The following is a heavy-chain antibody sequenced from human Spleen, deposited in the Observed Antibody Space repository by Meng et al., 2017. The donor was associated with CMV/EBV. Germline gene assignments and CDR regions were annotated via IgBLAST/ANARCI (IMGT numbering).Heavy chain of an antibody. V-gene: IGHV1-69*05. J-gene: IGHJ4*02. Sequence: SVKVSCKASGGTCSSYAISWVRQAPGQGLEWIGGIILIFGSPSYAQKFQGRVTITTDESTSTASMELSSLRSEDTAVYYCAGGNSGTYYRFDYWGQGTLVTVSS. CDR1: GGTCSSYA. CDR3: AGGNSGTYYRFDY. D-gene: IGHD1-26*01. CDR2: IILIFGSP.